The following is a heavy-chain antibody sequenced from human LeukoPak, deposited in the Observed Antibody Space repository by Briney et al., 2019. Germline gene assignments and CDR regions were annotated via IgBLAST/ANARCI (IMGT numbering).Heavy chain of an antibody. V-gene: IGHV4-39*01. J-gene: IGHJ5*02. CDR3: ARQGVVVAINWFDL. CDR1: GCSIISSSYY. CDR2: INDSGST. D-gene: IGHD3-22*01. Sequence: SETLSLTCTVSGCSIISSSYYWGWRRPPPGRGVEWIGSINDSGSTYYNPSLKRRATISVNTSKNLAPQKLAAVPAAAPVVYYWARQGVVVAINWFDLWGQGTLVTVSS.